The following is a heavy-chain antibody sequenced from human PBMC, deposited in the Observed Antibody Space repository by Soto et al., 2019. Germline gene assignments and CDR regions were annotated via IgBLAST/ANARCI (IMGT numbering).Heavy chain of an antibody. CDR1: GYSVTDYD. J-gene: IGHJ5*02. CDR2: MNPNSGNT. D-gene: IGHD5-18*01. CDR3: AREDRRGYSYGHPYTWFDP. V-gene: IGHV1-8*02. Sequence: QVQLAQSGAEVKKPGASVRVSCRASGYSVTDYDINWVRQATGQGLEWMGGMNPNSGNTGYAQKFQGRVTMTWDTSISTSYMELSSLTSEDTAVYYCAREDRRGYSYGHPYTWFDPWGQGTQVTVSS.